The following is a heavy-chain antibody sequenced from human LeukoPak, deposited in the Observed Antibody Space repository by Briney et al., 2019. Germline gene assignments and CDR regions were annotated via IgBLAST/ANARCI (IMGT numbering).Heavy chain of an antibody. CDR3: ARDPRGDITGTTFDR. J-gene: IGHJ5*02. CDR1: GGSITSGRYY. CDR2: VSYSGST. D-gene: IGHD1-20*01. V-gene: IGHV4-31*03. Sequence: SETLSLTCTLSGGSITSGRYYWTWIRQHPQRGLEWIVYVSYSGSTNYNSSLKSRLTISADTSKNQFYLRLTSVTAADTAVYYCARDPRGDITGTTFDRWGQGTLVTVSS.